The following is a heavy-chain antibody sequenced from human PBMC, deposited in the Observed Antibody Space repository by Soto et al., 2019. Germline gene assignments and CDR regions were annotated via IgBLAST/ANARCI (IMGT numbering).Heavy chain of an antibody. J-gene: IGHJ6*02. CDR1: GFTFSSYA. D-gene: IGHD3-10*01. Sequence: GGSLRLSCAASGFTFSSYAMHWVRQAPSKGLEWVAVISYDGSNKYYADSVKGRFTISRDNSKNTLYLQMNSLRAEDTAVYYCARDSNGSGSYYFYYYYGMDVWGQGTTVTVSS. CDR3: ARDSNGSGSYYFYYYYGMDV. CDR2: ISYDGSNK. V-gene: IGHV3-30-3*01.